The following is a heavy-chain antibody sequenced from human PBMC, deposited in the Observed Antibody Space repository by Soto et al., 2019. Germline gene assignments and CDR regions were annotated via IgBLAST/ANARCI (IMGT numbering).Heavy chain of an antibody. V-gene: IGHV3-48*02. CDR3: VRDTGSAPPRFDY. CDR2: ISGRGTTI. CDR1: GFTFSSYS. J-gene: IGHJ4*02. Sequence: VQLVESGGGLVQPGGSLRLSCAASGFTFSSYSMNWVRQAPGKGLEWLSYISGRGTTIYYADSVKGRFTISRDNAKNSLYLQMNSLRDEDTAVYYCVRDTGSAPPRFDYWGQGTLVTVSS.